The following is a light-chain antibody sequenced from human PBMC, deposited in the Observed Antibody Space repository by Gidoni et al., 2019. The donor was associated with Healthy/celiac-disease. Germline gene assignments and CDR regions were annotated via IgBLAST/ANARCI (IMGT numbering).Light chain of an antibody. V-gene: IGKV2-28*01. CDR1: QSLLHSNGYNY. CDR3: MQALQTLLLT. CDR2: FGS. J-gene: IGKJ4*01. Sequence: IVMTQSPLSLLVTPGEPASISCRSSQSLLHSNGYNYLDWYLQTPGKSTQLLIYFGSNRASGVPDRFSGSGSGTDFTLKISRVEAEDVGVYYCMQALQTLLLTFGGGTKVEIK.